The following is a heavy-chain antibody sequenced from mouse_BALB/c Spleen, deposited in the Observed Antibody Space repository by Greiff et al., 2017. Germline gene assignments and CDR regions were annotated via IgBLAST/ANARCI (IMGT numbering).Heavy chain of an antibody. Sequence: QVQLQQPGAELVKPGASVKLSCKASGYTFTSYYMYWVKQRPGQGLEWIGGINPSNGGTNFNEKFKSKATLTVDKSSSTAYMQLSSLTSEDSAVYYCTRWGYGSSLYFDYWGQGTTLTVSS. D-gene: IGHD1-1*01. V-gene: IGHV1S81*02. CDR1: GYTFTSYY. J-gene: IGHJ2*01. CDR2: INPSNGGT. CDR3: TRWGYGSSLYFDY.